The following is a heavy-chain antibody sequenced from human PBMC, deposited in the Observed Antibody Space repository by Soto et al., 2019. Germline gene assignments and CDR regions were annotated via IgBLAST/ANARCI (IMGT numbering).Heavy chain of an antibody. Sequence: QVQLVQSGSEVRKPGSSVKVSCKASGGNFKNFAISWVRQAPGQGLEWMGGIIPSFPTTKYTEKFHDRVTITAAEGTTTVFLEVRGLRSDDTAIYYCARAGVVQQPRFYVFDFWGPGTLVTVCS. J-gene: IGHJ4*02. CDR2: IIPSFPTT. CDR3: ARAGVVQQPRFYVFDF. CDR1: GGNFKNFA. V-gene: IGHV1-69*01. D-gene: IGHD2-21*01.